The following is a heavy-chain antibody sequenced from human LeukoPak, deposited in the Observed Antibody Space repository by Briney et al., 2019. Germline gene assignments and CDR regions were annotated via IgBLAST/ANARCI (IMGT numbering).Heavy chain of an antibody. J-gene: IGHJ6*03. D-gene: IGHD6-19*01. CDR2: ISYDGSNK. CDR3: ARSSGSRISLYYYYMDV. CDR1: GFTFSSYA. Sequence: GGSLRLSCTASGFTFSSYAMHWVRQAPGKGLEWVAVISYDGSNKYYADSVKGRFTISRDNSKNTLYLQMNSLRAEDTAVYYCARSSGSRISLYYYYMDVWGKGTTVTVSS. V-gene: IGHV3-30*04.